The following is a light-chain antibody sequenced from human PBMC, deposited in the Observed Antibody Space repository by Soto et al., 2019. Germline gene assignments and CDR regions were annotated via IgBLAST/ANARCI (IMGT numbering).Light chain of an antibody. Sequence: DVVLTQSPVSLPVTPGEPASISCRSSQSLLHSNGYNYLDWYLQKPGQSPQLLIYLGSNRASGVYDRFSGSGSGTDFTLKSSRVEAEDVGVYYCMQPLQSWTFGQGTKVDIK. J-gene: IGKJ1*01. V-gene: IGKV2-28*01. CDR2: LGS. CDR3: MQPLQSWT. CDR1: QSLLHSNGYNY.